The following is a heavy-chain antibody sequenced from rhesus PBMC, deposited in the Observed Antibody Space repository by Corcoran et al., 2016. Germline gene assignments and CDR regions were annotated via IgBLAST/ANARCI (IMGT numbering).Heavy chain of an antibody. V-gene: IGHV4-76*01. CDR1: GGPFSGGYD. CDR2: IYVSRGST. Sequence: QVQLQESGPGLVKPSETLSLTCAVSGGPFSGGYDWYWSRQPPGKGLGWIGDIYVSRGSTNYTPSLKNRLTISKATSKNQFSLKLTSVAAADTAVYYCARQFYSSGWYAFDYWGQGVLVTVSS. D-gene: IGHD6-31*01. J-gene: IGHJ4*01. CDR3: ARQFYSSGWYAFDY.